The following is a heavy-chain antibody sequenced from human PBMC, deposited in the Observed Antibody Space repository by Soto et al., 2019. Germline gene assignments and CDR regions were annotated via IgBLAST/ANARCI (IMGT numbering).Heavy chain of an antibody. CDR1: GFTFSNAW. J-gene: IGHJ2*01. CDR2: IKSKTDGGTT. D-gene: IGHD4-17*01. CDR3: TAYDNGDSDQDWYFDL. V-gene: IGHV3-15*01. Sequence: EVQLVESGGGLVKPGGSLRLSCAASGFTFSNAWMSWVRQAPGKGLEWVGRIKSKTDGGTTDYAAPVKGRFTISRDDPKNTLYLQMNSLKTEDTAVYYCTAYDNGDSDQDWYFDLWGRGTLFTVSS.